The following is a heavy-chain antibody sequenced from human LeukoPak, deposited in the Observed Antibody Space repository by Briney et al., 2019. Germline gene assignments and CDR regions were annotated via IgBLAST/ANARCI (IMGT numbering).Heavy chain of an antibody. J-gene: IGHJ4*02. Sequence: PSETLSLTCTASGCSISTYYWSWIRQPPGKGLEWIGNIYYSGSTTYNPSPKNRLTISVDTSKNQFSLKLSSVTAAVWAVYYRASTPRVGWFGEISWYSDYWGQGTLVTVSS. CDR1: GCSISTYY. D-gene: IGHD3-10*01. V-gene: IGHV4-59*01. CDR2: IYYSGST. CDR3: ASTPRVGWFGEISWYSDY.